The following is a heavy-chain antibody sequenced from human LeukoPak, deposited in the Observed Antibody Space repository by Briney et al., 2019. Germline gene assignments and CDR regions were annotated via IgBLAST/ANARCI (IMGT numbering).Heavy chain of an antibody. CDR2: IYHSGST. Sequence: PSETLSLTCDVSGGSIGSSNWWSWVRQPPGKGLEWIGEIYHSGSTNYNPSLKSRVTISVDKSKNQFSLKLTSVTAADTAVYYCATRPFGGYSYAYRDHWGQGTLVTVSS. CDR3: ATRPFGGYSYAYRDH. V-gene: IGHV4-4*02. CDR1: GGSIGSSNW. J-gene: IGHJ4*02. D-gene: IGHD5-18*01.